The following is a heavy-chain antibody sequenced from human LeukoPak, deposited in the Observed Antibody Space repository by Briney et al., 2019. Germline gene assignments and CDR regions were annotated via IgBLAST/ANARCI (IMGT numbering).Heavy chain of an antibody. D-gene: IGHD3-3*01. CDR1: GYTFTSYD. Sequence: GASVKVSCKASGYTFTSYDINWVRQATGQGLEWMGWMNPNSGNTGYAQKLQGRVTMTRNTSISTAYMELSSLRSEDTAVYYCARSSVGVVIIPHYYYYYYMDVWGKGTTVTVSS. V-gene: IGHV1-8*01. CDR2: MNPNSGNT. CDR3: ARSSVGVVIIPHYYYYYYMDV. J-gene: IGHJ6*03.